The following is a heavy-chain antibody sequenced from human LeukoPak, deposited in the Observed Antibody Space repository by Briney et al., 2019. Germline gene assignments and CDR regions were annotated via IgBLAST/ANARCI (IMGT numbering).Heavy chain of an antibody. D-gene: IGHD1-26*01. CDR2: INTYNVNT. CDR1: AYTFINYG. V-gene: IGHV1-18*01. CDR3: ARVRARSGLPMDSGSPRSGAFDI. J-gene: IGHJ3*02. Sequence: ASVKVSCKASAYTFINYGISWVRQAPGQGLEWMGWINTYNVNTNYAQKFQGRVTLTTDASTSTAYMELRSLRSDDTAVYYCARVRARSGLPMDSGSPRSGAFDIWGQGTMVTVSS.